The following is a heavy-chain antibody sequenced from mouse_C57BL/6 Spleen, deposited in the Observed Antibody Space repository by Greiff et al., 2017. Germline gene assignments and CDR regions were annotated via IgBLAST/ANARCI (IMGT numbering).Heavy chain of an antibody. CDR1: GFTFSDYY. D-gene: IGHD1-1*01. CDR3: ARGGSRKEDFDY. CDR2: INYDGSST. Sequence: EVKLVESVGGLVQPGSSMKLSCTASGFTFSDYYMAWVRQVPEKGLEWVANINYDGSSTDYRDSLKSRFIISRDNAKNILYLQMSSLKSEDTATYYYARGGSRKEDFDYWGQGTTLTVSS. V-gene: IGHV5-16*01. J-gene: IGHJ2*01.